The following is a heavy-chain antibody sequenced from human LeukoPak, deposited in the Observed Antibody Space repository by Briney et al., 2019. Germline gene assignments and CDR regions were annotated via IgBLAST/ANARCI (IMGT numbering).Heavy chain of an antibody. V-gene: IGHV4-59*01. CDR3: ARGGWYLTV. J-gene: IGHJ2*01. Sequence: SETLSLTCTVSGGSISSYYWSWIRQPPGKGLERIGYIYYTGNTNYNSSLESRVTISVDTSKNQFSLKLSSLTAADTAVYYCARGGWYLTVWGRGTLVTVSS. CDR1: GGSISSYY. CDR2: IYYTGNT.